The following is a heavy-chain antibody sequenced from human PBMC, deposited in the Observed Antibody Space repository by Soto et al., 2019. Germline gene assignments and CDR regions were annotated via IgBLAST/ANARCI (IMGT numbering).Heavy chain of an antibody. Sequence: GESLKISCSASGFTFSSYAMHWVRQAPGKGLEYVSAISSNGGSTYYADSVKGRFTISRDNSKNTLYLQMSSLRAEDTAVYYCVKDPYYYDSSGYYWGQGTLVTVSS. CDR2: ISSNGGST. CDR1: GFTFSSYA. D-gene: IGHD3-22*01. J-gene: IGHJ4*02. V-gene: IGHV3-64D*06. CDR3: VKDPYYYDSSGYY.